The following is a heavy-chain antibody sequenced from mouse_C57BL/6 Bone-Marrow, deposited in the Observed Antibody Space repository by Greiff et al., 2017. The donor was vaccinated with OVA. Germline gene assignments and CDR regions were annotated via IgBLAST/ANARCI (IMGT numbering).Heavy chain of an antibody. CDR1: GYTFPSYW. CDR2: IHPNSGST. Sequence: VQLQQPGAELVKPGASVKLSCKASGYTFPSYWMHWVKQGPGQGLEWIGMIHPNSGSTNYNEKFKSKATLTVDKSSSTAYMQLSSLTSEDSAVYYCARKSSAYYYAMDYWGQGTSVTVSS. CDR3: ARKSSAYYYAMDY. V-gene: IGHV1-64*01. D-gene: IGHD1-1*01. J-gene: IGHJ4*01.